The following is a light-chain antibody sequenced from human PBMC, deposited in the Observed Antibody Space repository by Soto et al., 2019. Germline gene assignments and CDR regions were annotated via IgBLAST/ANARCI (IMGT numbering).Light chain of an antibody. CDR1: SSDVGGYNY. CDR2: DVS. CDR3: SSYTSSSINWV. Sequence: QSVLTQPASVSGSPGQSITISCTGTSSDVGGYNYVSWYQQHPGKAPKLMIYDVSNRPSGVSNRFSGSKSGNTASLTISGLQAEDEADYYCSSYTSSSINWVFGGGTQL. J-gene: IGLJ3*02. V-gene: IGLV2-14*01.